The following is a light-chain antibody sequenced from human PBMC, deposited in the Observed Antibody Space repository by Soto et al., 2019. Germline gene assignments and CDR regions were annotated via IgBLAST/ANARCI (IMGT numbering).Light chain of an antibody. J-gene: IGKJ2*01. CDR1: QSSSW. CDR3: QQYNSYSPYT. V-gene: IGKV1-5*03. CDR2: QAS. Sequence: DIQMTQSPSTLSASVGDRVTITCRASQSSSWLAWYQQKPGKAPKLLIYQASSLESGVPSRFSGSGSGTEFTLTISSLQPDDFATYYCQQYNSYSPYTFGQGTKLEIK.